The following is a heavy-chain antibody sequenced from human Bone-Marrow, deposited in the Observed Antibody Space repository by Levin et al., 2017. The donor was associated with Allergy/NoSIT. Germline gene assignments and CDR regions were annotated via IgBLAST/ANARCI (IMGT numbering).Heavy chain of an antibody. D-gene: IGHD2-15*01. CDR1: GGSISSGGYY. CDR3: ARERYCSGGSCTNWFDP. V-gene: IGHV4-31*03. J-gene: IGHJ5*02. CDR2: IYYSGST. Sequence: LRLSCTVSGGSISSGGYYWSWIRQHPGKGLEWIGYIYYSGSTYYNPSLKSRVTISVDTSKNQFSLKLSSVTAADTAVYYCARERYCSGGSCTNWFDPWGQGTLVTVSS.